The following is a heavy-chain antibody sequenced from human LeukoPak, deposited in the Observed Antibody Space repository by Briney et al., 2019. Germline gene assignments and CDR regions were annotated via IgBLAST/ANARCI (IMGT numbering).Heavy chain of an antibody. Sequence: GGSLRLSCAASGFTFSGDWMTWVRQAPGKGLEWVANIKQDGSEKYYVDSVKGRFTISRDNAKNSLYLQMNSLRAEDTAVYYCARDPGPWGRGTLVTVSS. CDR2: IKQDGSEK. CDR1: GFTFSGDW. CDR3: ARDPGP. J-gene: IGHJ2*01. V-gene: IGHV3-7*05. D-gene: IGHD7-27*01.